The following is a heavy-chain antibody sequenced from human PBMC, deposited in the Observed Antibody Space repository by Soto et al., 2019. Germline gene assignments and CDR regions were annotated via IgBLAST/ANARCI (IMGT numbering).Heavy chain of an antibody. CDR2: IIPLLGTA. CDR3: ARGARVSLFASRAGRSRDGRDV. Sequence: QVQLVQSGAEVEKPGSSVKVSCKSSGGTFSTYAIHWVRQAPGQGLEWMGRIIPLLGTANYTQTLKGRVTMTPDESTRTAYVAWSRLKSADTAVCYCARGARVSLFASRAGRSRDGRDVWGQGTTVTVSS. D-gene: IGHD3-16*01. J-gene: IGHJ6*02. V-gene: IGHV1-69*01. CDR1: GGTFSTYA.